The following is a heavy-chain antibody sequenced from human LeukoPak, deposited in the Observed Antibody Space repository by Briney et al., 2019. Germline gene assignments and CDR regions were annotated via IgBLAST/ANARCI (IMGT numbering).Heavy chain of an antibody. CDR2: INPNSGGT. D-gene: IGHD2-2*02. J-gene: IGHJ5*02. CDR1: GYTFTSYG. V-gene: IGHV1-2*02. CDR3: ARDVDCSSTSCYTRFDP. Sequence: ASVKVSCKASGYTFTSYGISWVRQAPGQGLEWMGWINPNSGGTNYAQKFRGRVTMTRDTSISTAYMELSRLRSDDTAVYYCARDVDCSSTSCYTRFDPWGQGTLVTVSS.